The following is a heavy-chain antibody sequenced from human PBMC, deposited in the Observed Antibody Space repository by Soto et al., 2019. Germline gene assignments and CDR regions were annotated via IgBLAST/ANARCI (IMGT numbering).Heavy chain of an antibody. CDR2: ISSSGSTI. D-gene: IGHD2-21*02. J-gene: IGHJ6*02. CDR3: ASPPVRVTGPGYYYGMDV. CDR1: GFTFSSYE. V-gene: IGHV3-48*03. Sequence: PGGSLRLSCAASGFTFSSYEMNWVRQAPGKGLEWVSYISSSGSTIYYADSVKGRFTISRDNAKNSLYLQMNSLRAEDTAVYYCASPPVRVTGPGYYYGMDVWGQGTTVTVSS.